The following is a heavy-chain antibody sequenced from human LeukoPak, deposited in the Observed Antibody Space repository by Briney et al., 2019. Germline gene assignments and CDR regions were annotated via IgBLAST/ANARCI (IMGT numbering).Heavy chain of an antibody. J-gene: IGHJ5*02. CDR2: IWYDGSNK. Sequence: PGGSLRLSCAASGFTFSSYGMHWVRQAPGKGPEWVAVIWYDGSNKYYADSVKGRFTISRDNSKNTLYLQMNSLRAEDTAVYYCARVSGVAAAGIRANWFDPWGQGTLVTVSS. CDR3: ARVSGVAAAGIRANWFDP. CDR1: GFTFSSYG. D-gene: IGHD6-13*01. V-gene: IGHV3-33*01.